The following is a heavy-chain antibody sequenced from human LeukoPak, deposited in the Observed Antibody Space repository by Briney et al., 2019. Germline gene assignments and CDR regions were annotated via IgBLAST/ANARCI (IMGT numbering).Heavy chain of an antibody. CDR3: ARGARGSGSYFGYFDY. D-gene: IGHD3-10*01. Sequence: SETLSLTCTVSGGSISSYYWSWTRQPPGKGLEWIGYIYYSGSTNYNPSLKSRVTISVDTSKNQFSLNLSSVTAADTAVYYCARGARGSGSYFGYFDYWGQGTLVTVSS. J-gene: IGHJ4*02. V-gene: IGHV4-59*01. CDR1: GGSISSYY. CDR2: IYYSGST.